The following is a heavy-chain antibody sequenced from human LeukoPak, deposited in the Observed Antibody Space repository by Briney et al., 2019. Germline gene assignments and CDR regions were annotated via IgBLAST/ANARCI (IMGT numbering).Heavy chain of an antibody. CDR1: GYSFSSYW. J-gene: IGHJ4*02. Sequence: GESLKISCKGSGYSFSSYWIAWVRQMPGKGLEWMGIIYPGDSDTRYSPSFQGQVTISADKSTSTAYLQWSSLKASDSAMYYCARQKYTYDSADYWGRGTLVTVSS. CDR3: ARQKYTYDSADY. V-gene: IGHV5-51*01. D-gene: IGHD3-10*01. CDR2: IYPGDSDT.